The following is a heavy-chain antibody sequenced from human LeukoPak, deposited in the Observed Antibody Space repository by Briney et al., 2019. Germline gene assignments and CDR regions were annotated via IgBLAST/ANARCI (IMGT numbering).Heavy chain of an antibody. V-gene: IGHV3-9*01. D-gene: IGHD3/OR15-3a*01. CDR2: LSWNSGSI. Sequence: RRSLTLSCAASGFPFDEYAMHWVRHAPGKGLEWVSSLSWNSGSIAYAGSVKGRFTVSRDNAKNSLHLQMNSLRPEDTALYYCAKDRSRTGLYYYMDVWGKGTTVTVSS. J-gene: IGHJ6*03. CDR1: GFPFDEYA. CDR3: AKDRSRTGLYYYMDV.